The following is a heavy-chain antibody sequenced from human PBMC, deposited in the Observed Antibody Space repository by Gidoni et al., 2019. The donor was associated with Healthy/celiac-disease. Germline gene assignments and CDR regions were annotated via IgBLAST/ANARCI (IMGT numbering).Heavy chain of an antibody. D-gene: IGHD3-22*01. J-gene: IGHJ4*02. CDR1: GFTFSSYA. CDR3: AKDQEPTYYYDSSGLYFDY. CDR2: ISGSGG. V-gene: IGHV3-23*01. Sequence: EVQLLESGVGLVQPGGSLILYCAASGFTFSSYAMSWVRQAPGKGLEWVAAISGSGGRNISRDNSKNTLYLKMNSLRAEDTAVYYCAKDQEPTYYYDSSGLYFDYWGQGTLVTVSS.